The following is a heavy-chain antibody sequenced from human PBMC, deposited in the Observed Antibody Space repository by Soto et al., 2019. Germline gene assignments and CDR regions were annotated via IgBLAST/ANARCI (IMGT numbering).Heavy chain of an antibody. Sequence: GGALRHSWAASGCTFSIYCMHWVRQAPGKGLEWVAVRWYDGSNKYYADSVKGRFTISRDNSKNTLYLQMNSLRAEDTAVYYCARMFYYFWGGYHDALAFCGQGTMV. CDR3: ARMFYYFWGGYHDALAF. CDR1: GCTFSIYC. D-gene: IGHD3-3*01. J-gene: IGHJ3*01. V-gene: IGHV3-33*01. CDR2: RWYDGSNK.